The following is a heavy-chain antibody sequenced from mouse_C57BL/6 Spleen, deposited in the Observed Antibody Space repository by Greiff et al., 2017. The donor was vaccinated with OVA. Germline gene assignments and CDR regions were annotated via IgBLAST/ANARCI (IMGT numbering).Heavy chain of an antibody. CDR3: TYYCDSNYDFAY. CDR1: GFNINDYY. Sequence: EVQLVESGAELVRPGASVKLSCTASGFNINDYYMHWVKQRHGQGLEWIGRIDPEDGDTEYAPKFQGKATMTADTSSNTAYLQLSRLTSEDTAVDYCTYYCDSNYDFAYWGQGTLVTVSA. D-gene: IGHD2-5*01. V-gene: IGHV14-1*01. J-gene: IGHJ3*01. CDR2: IDPEDGDT.